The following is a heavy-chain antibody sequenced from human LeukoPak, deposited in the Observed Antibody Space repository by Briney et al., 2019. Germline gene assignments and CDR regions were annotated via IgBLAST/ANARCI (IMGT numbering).Heavy chain of an antibody. Sequence: SETLSLTCSVSGGSFSSYYWSWIRQPPGKGLEWIGYIYSSGSTNYNSSLKSRVTISVDTSKNQFSLKLSSVTAADTAVYYCARLSSGWHNYFDFWGQGTLVTVSS. CDR2: IYSSGST. CDR3: ARLSSGWHNYFDF. V-gene: IGHV4-59*08. CDR1: GGSFSSYY. D-gene: IGHD6-19*01. J-gene: IGHJ4*01.